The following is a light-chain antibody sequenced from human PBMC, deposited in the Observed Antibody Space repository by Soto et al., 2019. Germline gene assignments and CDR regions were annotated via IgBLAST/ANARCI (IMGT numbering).Light chain of an antibody. V-gene: IGKV3-15*01. Sequence: EIVMTQSPATLSVSPGERATLSCRASQSVSSNFAWYQQKPGQAPRLLISGAFTRATGIPVRLSGSGSGTEFTLTISSLQSEDFAIYYCQQYKNWPPLTFGGGTKVEIK. J-gene: IGKJ4*01. CDR3: QQYKNWPPLT. CDR2: GAF. CDR1: QSVSSN.